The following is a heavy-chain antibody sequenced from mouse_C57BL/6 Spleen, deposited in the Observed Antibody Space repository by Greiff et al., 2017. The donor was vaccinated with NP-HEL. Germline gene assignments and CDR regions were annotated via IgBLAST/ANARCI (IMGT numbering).Heavy chain of an antibody. CDR3: ARGDYEGFDY. V-gene: IGHV1-55*01. CDR2: IYPGSGST. J-gene: IGHJ2*01. D-gene: IGHD2-4*01. CDR1: GYTFTSYW. Sequence: QVHVKQPGAELVKPGASVKMSCKASGYTFTSYWITWVKQRPGQGLEWIGDIYPGSGSTNYNEKFKSKATLTVDTSSSTAYMQLSSLTSEDSAVYYCARGDYEGFDYWGQGTTLTVSS.